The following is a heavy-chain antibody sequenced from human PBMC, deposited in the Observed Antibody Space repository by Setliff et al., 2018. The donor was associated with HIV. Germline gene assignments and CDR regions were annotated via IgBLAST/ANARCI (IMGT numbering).Heavy chain of an antibody. CDR3: ARGGVTAVWDLTD. J-gene: IGHJ4*02. CDR2: LFHTGDT. CDR1: GASFTDHY. D-gene: IGHD2-21*02. Sequence: SETLSLTCIVSGASFTDHYWSWIRQPPGKGLEWIGYLFHTGDTDYNPSLESRVTISVDRSKNQFSLQLTSVTAADTAVYYCARGGVTAVWDLTDWGQGILVTVSS. V-gene: IGHV4-59*11.